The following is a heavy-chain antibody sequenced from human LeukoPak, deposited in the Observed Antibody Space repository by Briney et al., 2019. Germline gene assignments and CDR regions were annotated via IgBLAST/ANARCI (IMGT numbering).Heavy chain of an antibody. CDR2: IYHSGST. CDR3: ARHARGTFDY. V-gene: IGHV4-59*08. J-gene: IGHJ4*02. D-gene: IGHD2-15*01. Sequence: SETLSLTCTVSGGSISSYYWSWIRQPPGKGLEWIGYIYHSGSTYYNPSLKSRVTISVDRSKNQFSLKLSSVTAADTAVYYCARHARGTFDYWGQGTLVTVSS. CDR1: GGSISSYY.